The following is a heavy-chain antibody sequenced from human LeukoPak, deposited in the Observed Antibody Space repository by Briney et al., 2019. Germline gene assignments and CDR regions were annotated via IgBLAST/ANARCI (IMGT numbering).Heavy chain of an antibody. Sequence: GGSLRLSCAASGFTFSSYAMHWVRQAPGKGLEWVAVISYDGSNKYYADSVKGRFTISRDNSKNTLYLQMNSLRAEDTAVYYCARAYYGSAEENFDYWGQGTLVTVSS. J-gene: IGHJ4*02. V-gene: IGHV3-30-3*01. CDR3: ARAYYGSAEENFDY. CDR2: ISYDGSNK. D-gene: IGHD3-10*01. CDR1: GFTFSSYA.